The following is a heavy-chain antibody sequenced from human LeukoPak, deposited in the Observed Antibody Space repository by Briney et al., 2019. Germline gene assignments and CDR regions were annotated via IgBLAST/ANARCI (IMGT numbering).Heavy chain of an antibody. CDR1: GYSISGGYY. CDR2: IYHSGST. CDR3: ARVYAVRGVISFDP. V-gene: IGHV4-38-2*02. J-gene: IGHJ5*02. Sequence: SETQSLTCTVSGYSISGGYYWGWIRQPPGKGLEWIGSIYHSGSTYYNPSLKSRVTISVDTSKNQFSLKLSSVTAADTAVYYCARVYAVRGVISFDPWGQGTLVTVSS. D-gene: IGHD3-10*01.